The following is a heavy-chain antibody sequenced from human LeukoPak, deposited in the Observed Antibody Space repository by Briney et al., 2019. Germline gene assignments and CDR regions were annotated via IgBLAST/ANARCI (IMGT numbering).Heavy chain of an antibody. CDR2: FDPEDGET. Sequence: ASVKVSCKVSGYTLTELSMHWVRQAPGKGLEWMGGFDPEDGETIYAQKFQGRVTMTEDTSTDTAYMELSSLRSEDTAVYYCATYSKADYYDSSGYYRYFDYWGQGTLVTVSS. V-gene: IGHV1-24*01. J-gene: IGHJ4*02. CDR3: ATYSKADYYDSSGYYRYFDY. D-gene: IGHD3-22*01. CDR1: GYTLTELS.